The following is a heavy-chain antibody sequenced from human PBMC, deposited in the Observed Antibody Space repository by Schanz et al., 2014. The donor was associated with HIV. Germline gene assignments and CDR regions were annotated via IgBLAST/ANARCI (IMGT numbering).Heavy chain of an antibody. D-gene: IGHD6-19*01. CDR2: IWYDGSNR. Sequence: QVQLVESGGGVVQPGRSLRLSCAASGFTFSNYGMHWVRQAPGKGLEWVAIIWYDGSNRYYADSVKGRFTISRDNSKNTVSLQMNSLRSEDTAVYYCVRDAGAQWLDGDNWFDPWGQGTLVTLSS. CDR1: GFTFSNYG. V-gene: IGHV3-33*01. CDR3: VRDAGAQWLDGDNWFDP. J-gene: IGHJ5*02.